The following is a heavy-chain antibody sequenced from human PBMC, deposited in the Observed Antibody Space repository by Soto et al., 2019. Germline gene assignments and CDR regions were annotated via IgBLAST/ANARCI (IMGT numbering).Heavy chain of an antibody. CDR3: ARGGGDGNFDY. J-gene: IGHJ4*02. CDR1: GFTFSSYA. D-gene: IGHD3-16*01. Sequence: QVQLVESGGGVVQPGRSLRLSCAASGFTFSSYAMHWVRQAPGKGLEWVAVISYDGSNKYYADSVKGRFTISRDNSKNTLYLQMNRLRAEDTAVYYCARGGGDGNFDYWGQGTLVTVSS. V-gene: IGHV3-30-3*01. CDR2: ISYDGSNK.